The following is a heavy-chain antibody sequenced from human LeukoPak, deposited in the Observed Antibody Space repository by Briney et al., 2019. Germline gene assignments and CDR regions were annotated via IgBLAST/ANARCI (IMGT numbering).Heavy chain of an antibody. CDR3: ARVGVSDDYYYYYMDV. D-gene: IGHD1-26*01. CDR1: GGSISSYY. Sequence: SETLSLTCTVSGGSISSYYWSWIRQPPGKGLEWIGYIYYSGSTNYNPSLKSRVTISVDTSKNQFSLKLSSVTAADTAVYYCARVGVSDDYYYYYMDVWGKGTTVTVSS. V-gene: IGHV4-59*01. J-gene: IGHJ6*03. CDR2: IYYSGST.